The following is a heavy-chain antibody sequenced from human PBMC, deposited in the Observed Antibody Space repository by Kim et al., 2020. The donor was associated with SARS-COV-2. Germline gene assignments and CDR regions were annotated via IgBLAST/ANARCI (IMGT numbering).Heavy chain of an antibody. CDR2: GRT. Sequence: GRTYNADSGKGRFTISRDNSKNTLYLQMNSLGAEATAVYYCARGLAGPLDYWGQGTLVTVSS. D-gene: IGHD6-13*01. V-gene: IGHV3-53*01. J-gene: IGHJ4*02. CDR3: ARGLAGPLDY.